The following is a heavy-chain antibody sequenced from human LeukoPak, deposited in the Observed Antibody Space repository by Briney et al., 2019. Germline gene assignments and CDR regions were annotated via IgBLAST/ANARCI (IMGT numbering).Heavy chain of an antibody. V-gene: IGHV3-23*01. Sequence: GGSLRLSCAASGFTFSGYGVSWVRQAPGLGLEWVAAISGAGTGTYYADSVRGRFSISRDNSKNTVFLQMRSLRIKDTAVYFWAKGGGRNWLRHFDYWGLGTLVTVSS. CDR3: AKGGGRNWLRHFDY. CDR2: ISGAGTGT. D-gene: IGHD1-1*01. CDR1: GFTFSGYG. J-gene: IGHJ4*02.